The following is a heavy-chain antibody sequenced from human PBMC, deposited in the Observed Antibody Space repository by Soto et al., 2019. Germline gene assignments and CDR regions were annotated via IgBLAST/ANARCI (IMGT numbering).Heavy chain of an antibody. CDR2: VDGSGGDT. V-gene: IGHV3-23*01. Sequence: GGSLRLSCAASGVTFSSHAMGWLRQAPGAGPEWVAFVDGSGGDTSYADSVKGRFTISRDNSDNSLFLHMNSLRAEDTGRYFCAKEIFAAAYAATYVLDLWGQGSLVTVSS. CDR3: AKEIFAAAYAATYVLDL. D-gene: IGHD3-3*01. CDR1: GVTFSSHA. J-gene: IGHJ1*01.